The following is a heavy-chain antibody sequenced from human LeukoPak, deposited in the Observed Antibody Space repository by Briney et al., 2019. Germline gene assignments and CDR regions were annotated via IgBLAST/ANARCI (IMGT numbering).Heavy chain of an antibody. CDR3: ARRRYYYDSSGPSYFNWFDP. CDR2: IYPGDSDT. D-gene: IGHD3-22*01. CDR1: GYSFTSYW. V-gene: IGHV5-51*01. Sequence: GESLKISCKGSGYSFTSYWIGWVRQMPGKGLEWMGIIYPGDSDTRYSPSFQGQVTISADKSISTAYLQWSSLKASDTAMYYCARRRYYYDSSGPSYFNWFDPWGQGTLVTVSS. J-gene: IGHJ5*02.